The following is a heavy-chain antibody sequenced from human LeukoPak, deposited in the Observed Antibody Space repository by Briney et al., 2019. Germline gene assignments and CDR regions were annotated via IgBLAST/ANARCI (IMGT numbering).Heavy chain of an antibody. CDR3: ARDIVVVPAAPRGCDY. CDR1: GYTFTGYY. J-gene: IGHJ4*02. Sequence: ASVNVSCKASGYTFTGYYMHWVRQAPGQGLEWMGWINPNSGGTNYAQKFQGRVTMTRDTSIRTAYMELSRLRSDDTAIYYCARDIVVVPAAPRGCDYWGQGTLVTVSS. CDR2: INPNSGGT. V-gene: IGHV1-2*02. D-gene: IGHD2-2*01.